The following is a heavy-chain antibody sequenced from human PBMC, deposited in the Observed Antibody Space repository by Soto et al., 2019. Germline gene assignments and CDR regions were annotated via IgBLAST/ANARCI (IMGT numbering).Heavy chain of an antibody. CDR1: GFTFSSYA. CDR2: ISGSGGST. J-gene: IGHJ2*01. CDR3: AKDPPKYCSNGVCYRYWYFDL. V-gene: IGHV3-23*01. D-gene: IGHD2-8*01. Sequence: EVQLLESGGGLVQPGGSLRLSCAASGFTFSSYAMSWVRQAPGKGLEWVSGISGSGGSTYSADSVKGRFTISRDNSKNTLYLQMNSLRAEDTAVYYRAKDPPKYCSNGVCYRYWYFDLWGRGTLVTVSS.